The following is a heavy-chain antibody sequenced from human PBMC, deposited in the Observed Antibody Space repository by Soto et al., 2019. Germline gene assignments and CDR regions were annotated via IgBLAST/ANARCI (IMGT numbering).Heavy chain of an antibody. Sequence: QITLKESGPTLVKPTQTLTLTCIFSGFSLTPRGLVVGWIRQPPGDALEWLAVIYWDDEKHYSPSLKTRLTISKGPSIDQVFLTMTNMEPADTATYYCAHPKTRSSAYFDSWGQGILVTVSS. J-gene: IGHJ4*02. CDR3: AHPKTRSSAYFDS. CDR1: GFSLTPRGLV. D-gene: IGHD3-22*01. CDR2: IYWDDEK. V-gene: IGHV2-5*02.